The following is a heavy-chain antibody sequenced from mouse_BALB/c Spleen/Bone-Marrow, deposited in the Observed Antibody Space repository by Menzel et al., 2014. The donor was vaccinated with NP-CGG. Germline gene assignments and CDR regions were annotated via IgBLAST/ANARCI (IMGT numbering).Heavy chain of an antibody. CDR3: ASTYYGNPFAY. CDR1: GFTFSDYY. D-gene: IGHD2-10*01. CDR2: ISNGGGST. J-gene: IGHJ3*01. V-gene: IGHV5-12*02. Sequence: EVKLVESGGGLVQPGGSLKLSCATSGFTFSDYYMYRVRQTPEKRLEWVAYISNGGGSTYYPDTVKGRFTISRDNAKNTLYLQMSRLKSEDTAMYYCASTYYGNPFAYWGQGTLVTVSA.